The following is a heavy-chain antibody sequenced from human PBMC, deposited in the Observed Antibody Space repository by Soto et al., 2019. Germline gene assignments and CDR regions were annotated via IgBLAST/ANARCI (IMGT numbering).Heavy chain of an antibody. V-gene: IGHV4-34*01. J-gene: IGHJ4*02. CDR3: ARHPGYCSGGSCSASFDY. Sequence: SETLSLTCAVYGGSFSGYYWSWIRQPPGKGLEWIGSIHYSGSTYYNPSLKSRVTISVDTSKNQFSLKLSSVTAADTAVYYCARHPGYCSGGSCSASFDYWGQGTLVTVSS. D-gene: IGHD2-15*01. CDR1: GGSFSGYY. CDR2: IHYSGST.